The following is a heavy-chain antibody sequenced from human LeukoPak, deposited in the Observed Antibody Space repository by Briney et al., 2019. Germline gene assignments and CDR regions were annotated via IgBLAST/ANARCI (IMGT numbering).Heavy chain of an antibody. CDR3: ARVLGKIAVAGTGGWFDP. J-gene: IGHJ5*02. V-gene: IGHV3-30*02. CDR2: IRYDGNNK. Sequence: GGSLRLSCVASGFTFSRYGMHWVRQAPGKGLEWVAFIRYDGNNKYYADSVKGRFTISRDNAKNSLYLQMNSLRAEDTAVYYCARVLGKIAVAGTGGWFDPWGQGTLVTVSS. CDR1: GFTFSRYG. D-gene: IGHD6-19*01.